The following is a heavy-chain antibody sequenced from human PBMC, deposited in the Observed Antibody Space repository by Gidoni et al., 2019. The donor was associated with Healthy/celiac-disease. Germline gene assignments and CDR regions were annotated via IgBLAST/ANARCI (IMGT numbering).Heavy chain of an antibody. CDR1: GFTFRSYA. J-gene: IGHJ6*02. V-gene: IGHV3-64*01. Sequence: EVQLVESGGGLVQPGGSLRLSCAASGFTFRSYAIHWVRQAPGKGLEYVSAISSNGGSTYYANSVKGRFTISRDNSKNTLYLQMGSLRAEDMAVYYCARESRVAGTIYYGMDVWGQGTTVTVSS. D-gene: IGHD1-7*01. CDR3: ARESRVAGTIYYGMDV. CDR2: ISSNGGST.